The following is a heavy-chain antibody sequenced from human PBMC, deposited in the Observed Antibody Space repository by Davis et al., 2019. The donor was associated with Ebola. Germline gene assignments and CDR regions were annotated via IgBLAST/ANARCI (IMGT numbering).Heavy chain of an antibody. V-gene: IGHV1-69*13. D-gene: IGHD3/OR15-3a*01. J-gene: IGHJ5*02. Sequence: SVKVSCKASGGTFSSYAISWVRQAPGQGLEWMGGIIPIFGTANYAQKFQGRVTITADESTSTAYMELSSLRSEDTAVYYCARNMGSGDFWRLLPNNWFDPWGQGTLVTVSS. CDR3: ARNMGSGDFWRLLPNNWFDP. CDR2: IIPIFGTA. CDR1: GGTFSSYA.